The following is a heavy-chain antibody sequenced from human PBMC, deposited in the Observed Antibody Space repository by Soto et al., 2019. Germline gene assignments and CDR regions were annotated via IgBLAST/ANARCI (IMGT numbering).Heavy chain of an antibody. CDR1: GFTLTNYA. V-gene: IGHV1-3*01. J-gene: IGHJ4*02. Sequence: ASVKVSCKASGFTLTNYALHWVRQAPGQRLEWMGWINAGDGDTKYSQKFQGRVTITRDTSANTAYMELRSLRSDDTAVYYCARDSPPPREWGRGTLVTVSS. CDR2: INAGDGDT. CDR3: ARDSPPPRE.